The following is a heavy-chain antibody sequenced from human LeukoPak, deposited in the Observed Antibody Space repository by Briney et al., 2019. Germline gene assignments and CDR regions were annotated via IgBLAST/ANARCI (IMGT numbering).Heavy chain of an antibody. D-gene: IGHD6-6*01. CDR1: GGSFSGYY. J-gene: IGHJ6*02. Sequence: SETLSLTCAVYGGSFSGYYWSWIRQPPGKGLEWIGEINHSGSTNYNPSLKSRVTISVDTSKNQFSLKLSSVTAADTAVYYCARDGSSLGYYYYGMDVWGQGTTVTVSS. CDR3: ARDGSSLGYYYYGMDV. CDR2: INHSGST. V-gene: IGHV4-34*01.